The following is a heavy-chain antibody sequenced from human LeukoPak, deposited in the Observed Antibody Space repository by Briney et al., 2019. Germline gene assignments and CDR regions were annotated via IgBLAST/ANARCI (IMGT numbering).Heavy chain of an antibody. V-gene: IGHV4-39*01. CDR1: GGSISSGGYS. Sequence: SETLSLTCAVSGGSISSGGYSWSWIRQPPGKGLEWIGSIYYSGSTYYNPSLKSRVTISVDTSKNQFSLKLSSVTAADTAVYYCARQNPDDFWSGYYVSYFDYWGQGTLVTVSS. CDR3: ARQNPDDFWSGYYVSYFDY. J-gene: IGHJ4*02. CDR2: IYYSGST. D-gene: IGHD3-3*01.